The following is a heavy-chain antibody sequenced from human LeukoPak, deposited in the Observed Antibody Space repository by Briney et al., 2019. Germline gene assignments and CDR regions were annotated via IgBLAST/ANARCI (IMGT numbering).Heavy chain of an antibody. Sequence: ASVTVSCKASGYTFTIYGISWVRQAPGQGLEWMGWISAYNGNTNYAQKLQGRVTMTTDTSKSTAYMELRSLRSDDTAVYYCARLLHYDFWSGYWFDPWGQGTLVTVSS. CDR2: ISAYNGNT. CDR3: ARLLHYDFWSGYWFDP. V-gene: IGHV1-18*01. D-gene: IGHD3-3*01. CDR1: GYTFTIYG. J-gene: IGHJ5*02.